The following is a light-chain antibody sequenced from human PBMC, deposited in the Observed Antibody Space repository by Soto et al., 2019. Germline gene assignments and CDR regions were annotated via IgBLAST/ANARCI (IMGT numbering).Light chain of an antibody. V-gene: IGLV1-40*01. Sequence: QYVLTQPPSMSGAPGQRVTISCTGGSSNIGAGFAVHWYQQLPGKAPTLLIYGNTNRPSGVPDRFSGSKSATSASLAITGLQAEDEAYYYCQSYDTTLSGPFVVFGGGTKLTVL. J-gene: IGLJ2*01. CDR2: GNT. CDR3: QSYDTTLSGPFVV. CDR1: SSNIGAGFA.